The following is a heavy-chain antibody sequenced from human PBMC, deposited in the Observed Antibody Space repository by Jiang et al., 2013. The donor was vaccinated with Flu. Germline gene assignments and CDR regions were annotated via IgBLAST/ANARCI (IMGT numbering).Heavy chain of an antibody. CDR1: GFNFSNYA. J-gene: IGHJ5*02. Sequence: VQLLESGGGLVQPGGSLRLSCAGSGFNFSNYAMSWVRQAPGKGLQWVSTISGSGGGTYSADSVKGRFTISRDNAKNTLYLQMNSLRGEDTAKYYCAKGGRLGELFGNWFDRWGRGTLVTVSS. CDR3: AKGGRLGELFGNWFDR. CDR2: ISGSGGGT. D-gene: IGHD3-10*01. V-gene: IGHV3-23*01.